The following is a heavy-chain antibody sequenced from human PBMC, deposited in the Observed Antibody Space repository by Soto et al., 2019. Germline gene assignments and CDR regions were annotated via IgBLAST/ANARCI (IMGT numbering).Heavy chain of an antibody. CDR2: ITGNGDMT. CDR1: GFTFSIYA. Sequence: EVQLLESGGGLVQPEGSLRLSCAASGFTFSIYAMTWVRQAPGKGLEWVSSITGNGDMTYYADSVKGRFTISRDTSSNTLYLQMNSLRAEDTAVYYCARDTGNWESDFWGQGTLVTVSS. J-gene: IGHJ4*02. CDR3: ARDTGNWESDF. V-gene: IGHV3-23*01. D-gene: IGHD7-27*01.